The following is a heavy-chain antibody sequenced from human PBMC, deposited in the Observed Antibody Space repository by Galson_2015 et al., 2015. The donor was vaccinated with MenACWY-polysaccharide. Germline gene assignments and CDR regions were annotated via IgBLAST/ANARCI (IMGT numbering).Heavy chain of an antibody. CDR1: GFTFSSYW. Sequence: SLRLSCAASGFTFSSYWMHWVRQAPGKGLVWVSRINSDGSSTSYADSVKGRFTISRDNAKNTLYLQMNSLGAEDTAVYYCARNVRPYTSGAIHDYWGQGTLVTVSS. V-gene: IGHV3-74*01. J-gene: IGHJ4*02. D-gene: IGHD2-8*01. CDR2: INSDGSST. CDR3: ARNVRPYTSGAIHDY.